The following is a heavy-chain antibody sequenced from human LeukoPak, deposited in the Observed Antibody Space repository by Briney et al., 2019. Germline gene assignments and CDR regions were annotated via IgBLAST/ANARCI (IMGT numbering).Heavy chain of an antibody. CDR3: ARDGVDRIRFLEWHGSAWFDP. Sequence: ASVKVSCKASGYTFTSYYMHWVRQAPGQGLEWMGIINPSGGSTSYAQKFQGRVTMTRDMSTSTVYMELSSLRSEDTAVYYCARDGVDRIRFLEWHGSAWFDPWGQGTLVTVSS. D-gene: IGHD3-3*01. J-gene: IGHJ5*02. CDR1: GYTFTSYY. V-gene: IGHV1-46*01. CDR2: INPSGGST.